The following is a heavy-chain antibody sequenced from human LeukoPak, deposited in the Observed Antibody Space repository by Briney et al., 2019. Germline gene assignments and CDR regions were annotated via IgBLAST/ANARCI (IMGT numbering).Heavy chain of an antibody. CDR1: GYSFIGYN. Sequence: ASVKVSCKASGYSFIGYNIHWVRQAPGQGLEWMGWINPNSGGTNYAQKFQGRVTMTRDTSISTAYMELSRLRSDDTAVYYCARDPGLRQFDYWGQGTLVTVSS. V-gene: IGHV1-2*02. J-gene: IGHJ4*02. CDR3: ARDPGLRQFDY. CDR2: INPNSGGT. D-gene: IGHD3-9*01.